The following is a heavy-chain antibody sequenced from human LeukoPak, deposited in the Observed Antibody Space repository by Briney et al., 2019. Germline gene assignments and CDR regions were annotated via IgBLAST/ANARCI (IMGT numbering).Heavy chain of an antibody. CDR3: ATTGRYSDGYRKLDP. D-gene: IGHD5-18*01. Sequence: GASVKVSCKASGGTFSSYAISWVRQAPGQGLEWIGGIIPIIGTANYAQKFQGRVTITADESTSTAYMELSSLRSEDTAVYYCATTGRYSDGYRKLDPWGQGTLVTVSS. CDR1: GGTFSSYA. CDR2: IIPIIGTA. J-gene: IGHJ5*02. V-gene: IGHV1-69*13.